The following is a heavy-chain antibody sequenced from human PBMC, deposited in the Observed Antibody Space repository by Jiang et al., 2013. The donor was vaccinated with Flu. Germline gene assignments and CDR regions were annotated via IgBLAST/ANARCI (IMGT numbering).Heavy chain of an antibody. CDR1: SSYA. J-gene: IGHJ6*03. CDR2: IIPIFGTA. CDR3: ARGRRGSPSEYYYYYYYMDV. V-gene: IGHV1-69*01. Sequence: SSYAISWMRQAPGQGLEWMGGIIPIFGTANYAQKFQGRVTITADESTSTAYMELSSLRSEDTAVYYCARGRRGSPSEYYYYYYYMDVWGKGTTVTVSS. D-gene: IGHD3-16*01.